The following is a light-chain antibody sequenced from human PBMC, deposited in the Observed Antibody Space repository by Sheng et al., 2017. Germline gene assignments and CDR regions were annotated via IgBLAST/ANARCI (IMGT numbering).Light chain of an antibody. CDR3: QQYDTSTGFT. V-gene: IGKV3-20*01. CDR1: QSVDSSY. Sequence: VLTQSPATLSVSPGEGATLSCRASQSVDSSYLAWYQHKPGQAPRLLIYGATARATGIPDRFSGSGSGTDFNLTISRLEPADFAVYYCQQYDTSTGFTFGPGTKVDIK. CDR2: GAT. J-gene: IGKJ3*01.